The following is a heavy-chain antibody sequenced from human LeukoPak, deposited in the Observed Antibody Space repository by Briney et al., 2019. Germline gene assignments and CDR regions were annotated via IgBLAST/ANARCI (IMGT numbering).Heavy chain of an antibody. CDR3: AELGITMIGGV. V-gene: IGHV3-48*03. CDR2: ISSSGSTI. J-gene: IGHJ6*04. CDR1: GFTFSSYE. Sequence: GGSLRLSCAASGFTFSSYEMNWVRQAPGKGLEWVSYISSSGSTIYYADSVKGRFTTSRDDAKNSLYLQMNSLRAEDTAVYYCAELGITMIGGVWGKGTTVTISS. D-gene: IGHD3-10*02.